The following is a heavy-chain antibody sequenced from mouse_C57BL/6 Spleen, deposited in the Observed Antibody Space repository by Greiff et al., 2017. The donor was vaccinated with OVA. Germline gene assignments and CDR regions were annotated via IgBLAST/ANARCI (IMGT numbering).Heavy chain of an antibody. CDR1: GYTFTSYW. D-gene: IGHD2-2*01. CDR3: AREEVTGFAY. J-gene: IGHJ3*01. CDR2: IYPSDSET. V-gene: IGHV1-61*01. Sequence: QVQLQQPGAELVRPGSSVKLSCKASGYTFTSYWMDWVKQRPGQGLEWIGNIYPSDSETHYNQKFKDKATLTVDKSSSTAYMQLSSLTSEDSAVYYCAREEVTGFAYWGQGTLVTVS.